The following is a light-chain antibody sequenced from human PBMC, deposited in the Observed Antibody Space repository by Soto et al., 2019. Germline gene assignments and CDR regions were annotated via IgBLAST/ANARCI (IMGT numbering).Light chain of an antibody. CDR2: GAS. V-gene: IGKV3-20*01. CDR3: QQYGSSPLT. J-gene: IGKJ4*01. CDR1: QSVRSNY. Sequence: ENVLTQSPGTLSLSSGGRATLSCRASQSVRSNYLAWYQQKPGQAPRLLIYGASSRATGIPDRFSGSGSGTDFTLTISRLEPEDFAVYFCQQYGSSPLTFGGGTKVEIQ.